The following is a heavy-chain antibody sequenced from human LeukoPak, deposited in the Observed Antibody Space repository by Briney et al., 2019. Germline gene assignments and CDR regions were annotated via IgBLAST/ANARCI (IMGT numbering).Heavy chain of an antibody. D-gene: IGHD3-10*01. V-gene: IGHV1-8*01. J-gene: IGHJ6*02. CDR1: GYTFTSYD. CDR3: ARGLGVSRGIYYYYGMDV. CDR2: MNPNSGNT. Sequence: ASVKVSCKASGYTFTSYDINWVRQATGQGLEWMGWMNPNSGNTGYAQKFQGRVTMTRNTSISTAYMELSSLRSEDTAVYYCARGLGVSRGIYYYYGMDVWGQGTTVTVSS.